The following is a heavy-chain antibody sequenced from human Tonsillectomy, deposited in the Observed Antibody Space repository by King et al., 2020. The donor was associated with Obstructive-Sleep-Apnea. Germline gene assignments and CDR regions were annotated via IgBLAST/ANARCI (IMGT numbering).Heavy chain of an antibody. CDR1: GGSISSYH. V-gene: IGHV4-59*08. Sequence: QLQESGPGLVKPSETLSLTCSVSGGSISSYHWSWIRQPQGKGLEWIGYIYYSGSTNYNPSLKSRVNISVDTSKTHFSLKLSSVTAADTAVYYCARSGYYDILTGRGGDAFDIWGQGTMVTVSS. D-gene: IGHD3-9*01. CDR2: IYYSGST. J-gene: IGHJ3*02. CDR3: ARSGYYDILTGRGGDAFDI.